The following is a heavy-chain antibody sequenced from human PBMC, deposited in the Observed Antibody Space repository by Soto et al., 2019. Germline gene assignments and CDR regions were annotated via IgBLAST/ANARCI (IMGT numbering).Heavy chain of an antibody. CDR3: ARGRGDYVWGSYRRYFDY. J-gene: IGHJ4*02. D-gene: IGHD3-16*02. Sequence: LSLTCAVYGGSFSGYYWSWIRQPPGKGLEWIGEINHSGSTNYNPSLKSRVTISVDTSKNQFSLKLSSVTAADTAVYYCARGRGDYVWGSYRRYFDYWGQGTLVTVSS. CDR2: INHSGST. V-gene: IGHV4-34*01. CDR1: GGSFSGYY.